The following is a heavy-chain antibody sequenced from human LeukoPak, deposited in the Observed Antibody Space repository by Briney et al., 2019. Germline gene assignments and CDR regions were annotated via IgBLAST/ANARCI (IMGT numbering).Heavy chain of an antibody. V-gene: IGHV3-74*01. CDR2: INTDGSST. CDR3: ARLYSSSWGDFDY. Sequence: GGSLRLSCAASGFTFSSYWMHWVRQAPGKGLVWVSRINTDGSSTNYADSVKGRFTISRDNAKNTLYLQVDSLRAEDTAVYYCARLYSSSWGDFDYWGQGTLVTVSS. D-gene: IGHD6-13*01. CDR1: GFTFSSYW. J-gene: IGHJ4*02.